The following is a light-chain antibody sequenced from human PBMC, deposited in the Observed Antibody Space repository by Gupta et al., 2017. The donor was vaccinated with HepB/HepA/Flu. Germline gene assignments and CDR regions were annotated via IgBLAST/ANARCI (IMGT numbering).Light chain of an antibody. CDR1: QGISTY. Sequence: IRITQSPSSFSASTGDRVTIPCRASQGISTYLAWYQQKPGKAPKLLIYAGSTLRSGVPSRFSGSGTGTDITVTVSGLQTEDIATYYCQDKDTSPRTLGQATKVQIK. CDR3: QDKDTSPRT. V-gene: IGKV1-8*01. J-gene: IGKJ1*01. CDR2: AGS.